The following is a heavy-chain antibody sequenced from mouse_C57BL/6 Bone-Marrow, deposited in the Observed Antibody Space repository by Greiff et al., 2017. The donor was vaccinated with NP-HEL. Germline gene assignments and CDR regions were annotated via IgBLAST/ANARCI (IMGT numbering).Heavy chain of an antibody. J-gene: IGHJ1*03. CDR1: GYTFTNYW. Sequence: QVQLQQSGAELVRPGTSVKMSCKASGYTFTNYWIGWAKQRPGHGLEWIGDIYPGGGYTNYNEKFKGKATLTADKSSSTAYMQFSSLTSEDSAIYYCARSTTDWYFDVWGTGTTDTVSS. CDR3: ARSTTDWYFDV. D-gene: IGHD1-1*01. CDR2: IYPGGGYT. V-gene: IGHV1-63*01.